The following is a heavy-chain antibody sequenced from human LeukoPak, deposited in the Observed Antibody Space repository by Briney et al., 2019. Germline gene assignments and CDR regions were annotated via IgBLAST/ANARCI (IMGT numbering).Heavy chain of an antibody. J-gene: IGHJ4*02. CDR1: GFTFGDYA. CDR3: TTSAVLGIAQNMYY. D-gene: IGHD2/OR15-2a*01. Sequence: GGSLRLSCTASGFTFGDYAMSWFRQAPGKGLEWVGFIRSKAYGGTTEYAASVKGRFTISRDDSKNTLYLQMNSLKTEDTAVYYCTTSAVLGIAQNMYYWGQGALVTVA. CDR2: IRSKAYGGTT. V-gene: IGHV3-49*03.